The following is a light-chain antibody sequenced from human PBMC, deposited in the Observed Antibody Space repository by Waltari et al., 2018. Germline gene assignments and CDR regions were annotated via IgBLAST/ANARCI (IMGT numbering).Light chain of an antibody. Sequence: DIFLTQSPGTLSLSPGEGATLSCRASQSISRFLAWYQQKPGQAPRLLIYDASTRATGSPDRCSGSGSGTDFSLTISRLEPEDFAVYYCQKYGTLPATFGQGTKVEIK. J-gene: IGKJ1*01. V-gene: IGKV3-20*01. CDR2: DAS. CDR3: QKYGTLPAT. CDR1: QSISRF.